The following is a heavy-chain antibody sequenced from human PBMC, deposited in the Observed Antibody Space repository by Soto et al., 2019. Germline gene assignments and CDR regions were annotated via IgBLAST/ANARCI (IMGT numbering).Heavy chain of an antibody. CDR1: GGSISSGGYY. D-gene: IGHD6-19*01. Sequence: PSEALSLTCTVSGGSISSGGYYWSWIRQHPGKGLEWIGYIYYSGSTYYNPSLKSRVTISVDTSKNQFSLKLSSVTAADTAVYYCARAPRSSSGWYRFAPWGQGPLVT. V-gene: IGHV4-31*03. CDR3: ARAPRSSSGWYRFAP. CDR2: IYYSGST. J-gene: IGHJ5*02.